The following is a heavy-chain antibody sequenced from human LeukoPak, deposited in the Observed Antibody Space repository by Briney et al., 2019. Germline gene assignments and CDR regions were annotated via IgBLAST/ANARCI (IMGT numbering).Heavy chain of an antibody. CDR2: FDPEDGET. V-gene: IGHV1-24*01. CDR3: ATADPGSGSRFFDY. D-gene: IGHD3-10*01. J-gene: IGHJ4*02. CDR1: GYTLTELS. Sequence: ASVKVSCKVSGYTLTELSMHWVRQAPGKGLEWMGGFDPEDGETIYAQKFQGRVTMTEDTSTDTAYMELSSLRSEDTAVYYCATADPGSGSRFFDYWGQGTLVTVSS.